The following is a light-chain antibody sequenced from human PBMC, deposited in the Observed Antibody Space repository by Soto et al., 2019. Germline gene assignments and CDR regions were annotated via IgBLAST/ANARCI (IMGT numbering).Light chain of an antibody. CDR1: SSNIGAGYD. CDR2: GNS. CDR3: QSYDSSHVV. V-gene: IGLV1-40*01. J-gene: IGLJ2*01. Sequence: QSVLTQPPSVSGAPGQRVTISCTGSSSNIGAGYDVQGYQQLPGTAPKLLIYGNSNRPSGVPDRFSGSKSGTSASLAITGLQAEDEADYYCQSYDSSHVVFGVGTKVTVL.